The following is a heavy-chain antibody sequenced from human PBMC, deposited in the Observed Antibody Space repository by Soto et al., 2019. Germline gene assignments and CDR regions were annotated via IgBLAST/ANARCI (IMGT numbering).Heavy chain of an antibody. CDR1: GEYFSANY. CDR3: ATGGLFSS. CDR2: INHAGTT. V-gene: IGHV4-34*01. Sequence: ASETLSLTCDISGEYFSANYWSWIRQTPGKGLEWLGEINHAGTTDYNPSVEDRIIISADASKNQFSLKLTSVTAMDTAVYYCATGGLFSSWGQGTLVTVSS. D-gene: IGHD3-3*01. J-gene: IGHJ5*02.